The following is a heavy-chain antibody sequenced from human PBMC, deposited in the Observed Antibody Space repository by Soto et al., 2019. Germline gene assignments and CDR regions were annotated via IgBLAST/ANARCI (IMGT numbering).Heavy chain of an antibody. J-gene: IGHJ4*02. Sequence: GSLRLSCAASGFTFSNYAMIWVRQAPGKGLEWVSTISGAGGATFYADSVKGRFTISRDNSKSTLLLHLNSLRAEDTAVYYCVKGEYYYDGSAYYPFDYWGQGRMVTVSS. D-gene: IGHD3-22*01. V-gene: IGHV3-23*01. CDR1: GFTFSNYA. CDR2: ISGAGGAT. CDR3: VKGEYYYDGSAYYPFDY.